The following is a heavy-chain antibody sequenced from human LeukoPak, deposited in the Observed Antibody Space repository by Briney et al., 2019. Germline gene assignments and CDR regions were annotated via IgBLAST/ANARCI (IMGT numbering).Heavy chain of an antibody. CDR3: ARGSRGGYNWFDP. J-gene: IGHJ5*02. CDR2: IHYSGST. CDR1: GGSISSYY. V-gene: IGHV4-59*01. Sequence: SETLSLTCTVSGGSISSYYWSWIRQSPWKGLECIGYIHYSGSTNYNPSLKSRVTISVATSKNQFSLRLNSVTAADTALYYCARGSRGGYNWFDPWGQGTLVIVSS. D-gene: IGHD3-16*01.